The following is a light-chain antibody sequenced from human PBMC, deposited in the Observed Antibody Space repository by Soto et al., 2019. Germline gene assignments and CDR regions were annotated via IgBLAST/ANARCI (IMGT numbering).Light chain of an antibody. CDR1: SSDVGGYNY. CDR2: DVS. J-gene: IGLJ1*01. V-gene: IGLV2-14*03. Sequence: QSVLTQPASVSGSPGQSITISCTGTSSDVGGYNYVSWYQHHPGKAPKLIIYDVSNWPSGVSIRFSGSKSDNTASLTISGLQPEDEADYHCSSYTTSNTRQIVFGTGTKVTVL. CDR3: SSYTTSNTRQIV.